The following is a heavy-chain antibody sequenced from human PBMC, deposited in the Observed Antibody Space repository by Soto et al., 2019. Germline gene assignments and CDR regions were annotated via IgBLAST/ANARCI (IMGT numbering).Heavy chain of an antibody. CDR3: ARDCARTSCSVWKL. CDR2: ITGSSETT. V-gene: IGHV3-23*01. CDR1: GFTFSNYA. D-gene: IGHD2-2*01. Sequence: EVQLLESGGGLVQPWESLRLSCAASGFTFSNYAMTWVRQAPGKGLEWVSGITGSSETTYYADSVKGRFTISRDNSKNTVSLQMNGLRAEDSAVYYCARDCARTSCSVWKLWGQGTLVTVSP. J-gene: IGHJ4*02.